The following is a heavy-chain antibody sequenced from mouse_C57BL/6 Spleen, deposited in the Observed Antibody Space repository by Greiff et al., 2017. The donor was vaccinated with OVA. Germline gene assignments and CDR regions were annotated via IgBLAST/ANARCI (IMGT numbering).Heavy chain of an antibody. V-gene: IGHV10-3*01. Sequence: EVQLQESGGGLVQPKGSLKLSCAASGFTFNTYAMHWVRQAPGKGLEWVARIRSKSSNYATYYADSVKDRFTISRDDSQSMLYLQMNNLKTEDTAMYYCVREANYYGSSYWYFDVWGTGTTVTVSS. CDR2: IRSKSSNYAT. J-gene: IGHJ1*03. D-gene: IGHD1-1*01. CDR3: VREANYYGSSYWYFDV. CDR1: GFTFNTYA.